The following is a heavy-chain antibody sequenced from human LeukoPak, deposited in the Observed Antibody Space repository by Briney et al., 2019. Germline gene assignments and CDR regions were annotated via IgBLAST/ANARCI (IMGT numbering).Heavy chain of an antibody. V-gene: IGHV4-34*01. CDR3: ARGSSSVSYYFDY. J-gene: IGHJ4*02. CDR2: INHSGST. CDR1: GGSFSGYY. D-gene: IGHD6-6*01. Sequence: SETLSLTCAVYGGSFSGYYWSWIRQPPGKGLEWIGEINHSGSTNYNPSLKSRVTISVDTSKNQFSLKLSSVTAADTAVYYCARGSSSVSYYFDYWGQGTLVTVSS.